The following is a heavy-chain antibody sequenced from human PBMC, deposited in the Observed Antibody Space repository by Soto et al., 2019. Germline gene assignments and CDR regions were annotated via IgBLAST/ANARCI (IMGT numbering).Heavy chain of an antibody. Sequence: SETLSLTCTVSGGAINSYYWTWIRQPAGKGLEWIGRIYSSGSTKYNPSLQSRVTMSLDTSKNQFSLRLTSVTAADTAVYYCARGQRFSDWFDPWGQGTLVTVSS. CDR2: IYSSGST. V-gene: IGHV4-4*07. CDR3: ARGQRFSDWFDP. D-gene: IGHD3-3*01. J-gene: IGHJ5*02. CDR1: GGAINSYY.